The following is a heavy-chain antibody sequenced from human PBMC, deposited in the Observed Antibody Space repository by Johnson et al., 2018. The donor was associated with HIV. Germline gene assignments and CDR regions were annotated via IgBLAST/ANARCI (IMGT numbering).Heavy chain of an antibody. V-gene: IGHV3-30-3*01. CDR1: GFTFSSYA. CDR3: ARDEWELDAFDI. Sequence: VQLMESGGGVVQPGRSLRLSCAASGFTFSSYAMHWVRQAPGKGLEWVAVISYDGSNKYYADSVKGRFTISRDNSKNTLYLQMNSLRAEDTAVYYCARDEWELDAFDIWGQGTMVTVSS. J-gene: IGHJ3*02. D-gene: IGHD1-26*01. CDR2: ISYDGSNK.